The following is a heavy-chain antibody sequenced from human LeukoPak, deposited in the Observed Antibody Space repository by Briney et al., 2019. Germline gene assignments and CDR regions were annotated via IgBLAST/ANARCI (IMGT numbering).Heavy chain of an antibody. CDR3: ARALGATDYYYYYMDV. V-gene: IGHV3-30*03. Sequence: PGGSLRLSCAASGITFSSYGMHWVRQAPGKGLEWVAVISYDGSNKYYADSVKGRFTISRDNAKNSLYLQMNSLRAEDTAVYYCARALGATDYYYYYMDVWGKGTTVTISS. CDR1: GITFSSYG. CDR2: ISYDGSNK. J-gene: IGHJ6*03. D-gene: IGHD1-26*01.